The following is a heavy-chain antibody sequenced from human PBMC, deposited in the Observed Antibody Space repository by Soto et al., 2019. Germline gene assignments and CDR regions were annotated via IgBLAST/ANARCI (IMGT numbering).Heavy chain of an antibody. Sequence: SETLSLTCCVSNGSISSSTDYWGWIRQPPGKGLEWIGSIYYTGSTFYNPPLKSRVTISVDTSKNQLSLRLSSVTAADTAVYYCARLGSTQRRGSHYYGIDVWGRGTTVTVSS. V-gene: IGHV4-39*01. CDR2: IYYTGST. CDR1: NGSISSSTDY. D-gene: IGHD2-2*01. CDR3: ARLGSTQRRGSHYYGIDV. J-gene: IGHJ6*02.